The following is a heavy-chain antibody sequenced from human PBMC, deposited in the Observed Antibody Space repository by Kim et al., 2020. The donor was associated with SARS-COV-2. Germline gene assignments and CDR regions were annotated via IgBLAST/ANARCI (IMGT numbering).Heavy chain of an antibody. Sequence: GGSLRLSCAASGFTFSSYWMSWVRQAPGKGLEWVANIKKDGSEKYYVDSVKGRFTISRDNAKNSLYLQMNSLSAEDTAVYYCARENSGWYSGSYFDYWGPGTLVTVSS. CDR1: GFTFSSYW. D-gene: IGHD6-19*01. J-gene: IGHJ4*02. CDR3: ARENSGWYSGSYFDY. CDR2: IKKDGSEK. V-gene: IGHV3-7*01.